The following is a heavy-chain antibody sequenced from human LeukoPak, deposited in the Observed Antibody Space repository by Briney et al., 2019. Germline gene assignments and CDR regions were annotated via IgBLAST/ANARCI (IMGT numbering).Heavy chain of an antibody. CDR2: SDPKSGAT. Sequence: ASVKVSCKSSGYIYTSYYIHGLRQAPGQGCEWVGWSDPKSGATKYEHFQGRVTMTRDTSISTAYMELSRLTSDDTAVYYCARGNFYDNKGYSPELRYWGQGTLVTVSS. J-gene: IGHJ4*02. D-gene: IGHD3-10*01. CDR3: ARGNFYDNKGYSPELRY. V-gene: IGHV1-2*02. CDR1: GYIYTSYY.